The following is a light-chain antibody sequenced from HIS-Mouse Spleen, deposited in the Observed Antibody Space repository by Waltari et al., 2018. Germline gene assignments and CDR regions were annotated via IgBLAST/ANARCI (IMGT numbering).Light chain of an antibody. CDR3: SSYTSSSTLVV. J-gene: IGLJ2*01. CDR1: SSDGGGYNY. Sequence: QSALTQPASVSGSPGQSITISCTGTSSDGGGYNYFSWYQPHPGKAPKLMIYEVSNRPSGVSNRFSGSKSGNTASLTISGLQAEDEADYYCSSYTSSSTLVVFGGGTKLTVL. CDR2: EVS. V-gene: IGLV2-14*01.